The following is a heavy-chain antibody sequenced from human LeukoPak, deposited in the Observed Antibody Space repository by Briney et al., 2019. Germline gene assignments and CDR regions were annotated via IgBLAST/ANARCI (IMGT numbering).Heavy chain of an antibody. CDR3: GRDRGTSWLPDPLFI. CDR2: IIPIFGTA. D-gene: IGHD2-2*01. J-gene: IGHJ4*02. V-gene: IGHV1-69*06. CDR1: GGTFSSYA. Sequence: ASVKVSCKASGGTFSSYAISWVRQAPGQGLEWMGGIIPIFGTANYAQKFQGRVTITADKSTSTAYMELSSLRSEDTAVYYCGRDRGTSWLPDPLFIWGQGTLVTVSS.